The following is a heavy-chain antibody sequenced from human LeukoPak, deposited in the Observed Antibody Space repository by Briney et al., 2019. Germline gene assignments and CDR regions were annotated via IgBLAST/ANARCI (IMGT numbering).Heavy chain of an antibody. J-gene: IGHJ4*02. D-gene: IGHD3-3*01. CDR1: GFTFSSYG. CDR3: ARVELEWLLFGHFDY. V-gene: IGHV3-30*02. CDR2: IRYDGSNK. Sequence: GGSLRLSCAASGFTFSSYGMHWVRQAPGKGLEWVAFIRYDGSNKYYADSVKGRFTISRDNSKNTLYLQMNSLRAEDTAVYYCARVELEWLLFGHFDYWGQGTLVTVSS.